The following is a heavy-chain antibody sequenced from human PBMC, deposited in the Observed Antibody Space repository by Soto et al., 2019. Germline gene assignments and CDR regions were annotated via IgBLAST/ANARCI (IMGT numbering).Heavy chain of an antibody. CDR1: GFGLINYG. Sequence: GASVKVSCKASGFGLINYGFTWVRQAPGQGLVWMGCISAYNGNTIYAQILQGRLTMTRDTSTSTAYMELRSLRSYDTAVYYCARLGVSTSVYYYTMVVWGQGTTVTVSS. D-gene: IGHD1-26*01. CDR2: ISAYNGNT. V-gene: IGHV1-18*04. J-gene: IGHJ6*02. CDR3: ARLGVSTSVYYYTMVV.